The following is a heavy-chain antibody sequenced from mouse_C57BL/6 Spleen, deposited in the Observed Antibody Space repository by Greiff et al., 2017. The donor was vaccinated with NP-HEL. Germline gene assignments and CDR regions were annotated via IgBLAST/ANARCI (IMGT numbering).Heavy chain of an antibody. CDR2: IDPSDSET. CDR3: ARVYGLGAMDY. V-gene: IGHV1-52*01. J-gene: IGHJ4*01. Sequence: QVQLKQPGAELVRPGSSVKLSCKASGYTFTSYWMHWVKQRPIQGLEWIGNIDPSDSETHYNQKFKDKATLTVDKSSSTAYMQLSSLTSEDSAVYYCARVYGLGAMDYWGQGTSVTVSS. D-gene: IGHD1-1*02. CDR1: GYTFTSYW.